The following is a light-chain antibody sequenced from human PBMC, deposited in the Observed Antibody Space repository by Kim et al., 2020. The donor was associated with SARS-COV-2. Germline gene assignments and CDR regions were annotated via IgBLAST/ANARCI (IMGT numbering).Light chain of an antibody. Sequence: KTVTISCTGSSGSIANNYVQWYQQRPGSAPTTVIYEDNQRPSGVPDRFSGSIDSSSNSASLTISGLKTEDEADYYCQSYDSSNHWVFGGGTKVTVL. CDR1: SGSIANNY. V-gene: IGLV6-57*02. CDR3: QSYDSSNHWV. CDR2: EDN. J-gene: IGLJ3*02.